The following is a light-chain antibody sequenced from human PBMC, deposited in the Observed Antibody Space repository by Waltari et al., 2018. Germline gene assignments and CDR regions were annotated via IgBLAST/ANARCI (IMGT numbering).Light chain of an antibody. J-gene: IGKJ3*01. Sequence: DIVMAQSPDSLAVSLGERATINCKSSQTILYSSNNKHSLAWYQQKPGQPPELLIYWASTRESGVPDRFSGSGSGTDFTLTISSLQAEDVAVYYCQQYYTTPFTFGPGTKVDIK. CDR3: QQYYTTPFT. CDR2: WAS. CDR1: QTILYSSNNKHS. V-gene: IGKV4-1*01.